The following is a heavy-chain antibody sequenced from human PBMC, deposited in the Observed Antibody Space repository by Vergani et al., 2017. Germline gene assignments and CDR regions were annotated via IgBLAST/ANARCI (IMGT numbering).Heavy chain of an antibody. CDR3: ARDREERENGMDV. V-gene: IGHV3-21*01. J-gene: IGHJ6*02. CDR1: GFTFSSYS. Sequence: EVQLVESGGGLVKPGGSLRLSCAASGFTFSSYSMNWVRQAPGKGLEWVSSISSSSSYIYYAASVKGRFTISRDNAKNSLYLQMNSLRAEDTAVYYCARDREERENGMDVWGQGTTVTVSS. D-gene: IGHD1-26*01. CDR2: ISSSSSYI.